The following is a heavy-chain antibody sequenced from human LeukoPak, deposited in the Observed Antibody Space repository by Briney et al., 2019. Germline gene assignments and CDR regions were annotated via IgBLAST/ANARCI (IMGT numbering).Heavy chain of an antibody. D-gene: IGHD4-17*01. CDR1: GFTFGDYA. Sequence: PGGSLRLSCSASGFTFGDYAMNWFRQAPGKGLEWVGFIRSKAYGGTTEYNASVKGRFTISRDDSKSIAYLKMNSLKTEATALYYCPRDRPRYDYGDYRDTFDIWGQGTMVTVSS. J-gene: IGHJ3*02. CDR3: PRDRPRYDYGDYRDTFDI. V-gene: IGHV3-49*01. CDR2: IRSKAYGGTT.